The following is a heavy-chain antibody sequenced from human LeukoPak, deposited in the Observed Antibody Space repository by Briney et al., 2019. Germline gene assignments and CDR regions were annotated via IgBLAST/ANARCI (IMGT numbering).Heavy chain of an antibody. Sequence: PSETLSLTCDVSGASISSNNWWSWVRQPPGKGLEWIGEIFHGGNTNYNPSLKSRVTISVDKSNNQFSLKLSSVAAADTAVYYCARNKESNSWYPVFDYWGQGTLVTVSS. CDR1: GASISSNNW. CDR3: ARNKESNSWYPVFDY. V-gene: IGHV4-4*02. D-gene: IGHD6-13*01. CDR2: IFHGGNT. J-gene: IGHJ4*02.